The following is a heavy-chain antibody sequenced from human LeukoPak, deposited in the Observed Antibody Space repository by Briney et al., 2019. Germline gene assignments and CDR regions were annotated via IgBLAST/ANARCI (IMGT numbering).Heavy chain of an antibody. Sequence: SETLSLTCAVYGASFSGYYWSWIRQPPGKGLEWIGEINHSGSTNYNPSLKSRVTISVLTSKNRFSLKLSSVTAADTAVYYCATLTGGDDAFDIWGQGTMVTVSS. CDR3: ATLTGGDDAFDI. D-gene: IGHD4-23*01. CDR2: INHSGST. CDR1: GASFSGYY. V-gene: IGHV4-34*01. J-gene: IGHJ3*02.